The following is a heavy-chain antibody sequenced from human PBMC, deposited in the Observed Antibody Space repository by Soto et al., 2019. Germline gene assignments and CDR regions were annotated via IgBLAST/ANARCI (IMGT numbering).Heavy chain of an antibody. CDR3: AKELVRFSEWFYGLDV. CDR1: GFTFGIYA. J-gene: IGHJ6*02. V-gene: IGHV3-23*01. D-gene: IGHD3-3*01. Sequence: EVVLLESGGGLIQPGGSLRLSCAASGFTFGIYAMTWVRQAPGKGLEWVSSISRRGSATYYADSVKGRFTISRYNSKNTLYLQMDSLRAEDTAVYYCAKELVRFSEWFYGLDVWCQGTTVTVSS. CDR2: ISRRGSAT.